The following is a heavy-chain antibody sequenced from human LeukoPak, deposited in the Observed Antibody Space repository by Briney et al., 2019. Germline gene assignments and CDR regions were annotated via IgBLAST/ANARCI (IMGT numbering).Heavy chain of an antibody. CDR3: ARDWYGGSYYRFDS. V-gene: IGHV6-1*01. D-gene: IGHD1-26*01. CDR2: TYYRSKWFN. J-gene: IGHJ4*02. CDR1: GDSISSNSAA. Sequence: SQTLLFTCAIAGDSISSNSAAWNWIRQSPSRGLEWLGRTYYRSKWFNDYAVSVKSRISINPDTSKNQFSLQLNSVTPDDTAVYYCARDWYGGSYYRFDSWGQGSRVTVSS.